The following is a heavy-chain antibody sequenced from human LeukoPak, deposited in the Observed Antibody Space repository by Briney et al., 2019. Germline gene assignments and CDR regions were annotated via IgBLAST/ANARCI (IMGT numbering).Heavy chain of an antibody. J-gene: IGHJ4*02. CDR3: AKDMGSRATNLDY. V-gene: IGHV3-23*01. CDR1: GFTFSNYA. D-gene: IGHD1-26*01. CDR2: VSSIGISS. Sequence: GGSLRLSCTASGFTFSNYAITWVRQAPGKGPEWVSSVSSIGISSYYADSVKGRFTISRDNSQNTLYLQMNSLRAEDTAIYYCAKDMGSRATNLDYWGQGTLVTVSS.